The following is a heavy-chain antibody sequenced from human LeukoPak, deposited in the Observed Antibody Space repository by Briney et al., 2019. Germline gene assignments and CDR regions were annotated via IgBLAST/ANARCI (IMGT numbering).Heavy chain of an antibody. CDR1: GFTFSSYW. CDR3: ARETATLTTPDY. J-gene: IGHJ4*02. D-gene: IGHD4-17*01. V-gene: IGHV3-7*01. CDR2: INQDGSEK. Sequence: PGGSLRLSCAASGFTFSSYWMSWVRQAPGKGLGWVANINQDGSEKYYVDSVVGRFTISRDNAKNSLYLQMNSLGAEDAALYYCARETATLTTPDYWGQGALVTVSS.